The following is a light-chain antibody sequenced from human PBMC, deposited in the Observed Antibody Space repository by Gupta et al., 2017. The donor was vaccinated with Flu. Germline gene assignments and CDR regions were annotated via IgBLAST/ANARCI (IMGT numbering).Light chain of an antibody. Sequence: VLTQPPSVSGAPGQRVTISCTGTNSNLGAHYDVHCFHQTPGQPPRLLFFGNNKRPSGVPDRFSGSRSGASASLTISGLQTEDEATYYCQSEDIGRGGYGFGTGTKVTV. CDR3: QSEDIGRGGYG. V-gene: IGLV1-40*01. CDR2: GNN. CDR1: NSNLGAHYD. J-gene: IGLJ1*01.